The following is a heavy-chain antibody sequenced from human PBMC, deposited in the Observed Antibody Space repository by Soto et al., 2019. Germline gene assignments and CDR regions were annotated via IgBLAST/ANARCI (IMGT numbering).Heavy chain of an antibody. J-gene: IGHJ6*02. CDR1: GYTFTTYG. Sequence: QVQLEQSAPEVKKPGASVKVSCKASGYTFTTYGISWVRQAPGEGLEWLGWINTHNGNTNYAQNLQGRVFMTADTSTNTASTELRSLRSDDTAIYYCTREGSAPYYYYAMDAWGQGTTVTVSS. CDR3: TREGSAPYYYYAMDA. CDR2: INTHNGNT. D-gene: IGHD3-10*01. V-gene: IGHV1-18*01.